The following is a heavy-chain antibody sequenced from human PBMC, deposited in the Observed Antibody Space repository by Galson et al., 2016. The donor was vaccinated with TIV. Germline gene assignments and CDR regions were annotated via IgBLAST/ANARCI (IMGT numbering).Heavy chain of an antibody. CDR3: AKDSFYDSEAFDA. Sequence: SLRLSCAASGFIFSDYALSWVRQAPGKGLEWVSGIRGNGRETYYVDSVKGRFTISRDNSKNMLYLQMSSLRAEDTALYYCAKDSFYDSEAFDARGQGTLVAVSS. CDR2: IRGNGRET. J-gene: IGHJ4*02. CDR1: GFIFSDYA. D-gene: IGHD2/OR15-2a*01. V-gene: IGHV3-23*01.